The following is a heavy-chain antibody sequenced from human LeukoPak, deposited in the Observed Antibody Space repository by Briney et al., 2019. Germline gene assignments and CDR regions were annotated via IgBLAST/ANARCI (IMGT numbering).Heavy chain of an antibody. CDR3: AKQSAGSAAWYSLHYDF. Sequence: GGSLRLSCAASGFTLSSYAMTWVRQAPGRGLEWVSSVDGGGGGTYYADSVKGRFTVSGDNSKDTLYLQMNGLRAEDTAVYFCAKQSAGSAAWYSLHYDFWGQGTPVTVSS. J-gene: IGHJ4*02. V-gene: IGHV3-23*01. CDR1: GFTLSSYA. D-gene: IGHD6-13*01. CDR2: VDGGGGGT.